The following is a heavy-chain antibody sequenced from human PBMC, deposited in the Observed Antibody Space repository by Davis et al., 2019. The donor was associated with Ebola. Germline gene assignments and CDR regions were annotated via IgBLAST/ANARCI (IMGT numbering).Heavy chain of an antibody. V-gene: IGHV1-18*04. Sequence: AASVKVSCKASGYTFTGYYMHWVRQAPGQGLEWMGWISAYNGNTNYAQKLQGRVTMTTDTSTSTAYMELRSLRSDDTAVYYCARVGWGGDYWGQGTLVTVSS. CDR3: ARVGWGGDY. J-gene: IGHJ4*02. D-gene: IGHD3-10*01. CDR2: ISAYNGNT. CDR1: GYTFTGYY.